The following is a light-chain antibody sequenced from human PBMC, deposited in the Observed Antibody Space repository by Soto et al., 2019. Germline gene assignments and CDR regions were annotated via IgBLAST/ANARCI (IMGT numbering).Light chain of an antibody. CDR1: QSVSSSY. V-gene: IGKV3-15*01. CDR2: GAS. CDR3: KQYKEWPPFT. J-gene: IGKJ5*01. Sequence: EIVLSQSPDTLSLSPGDRATLSCRASQSVSSSYLAWYQQKPGQAPRLLILGASTRATGIPARFSGSGSGTEFTLSISSLQSEDFAVYYCKQYKEWPPFTFGQGTRLEI.